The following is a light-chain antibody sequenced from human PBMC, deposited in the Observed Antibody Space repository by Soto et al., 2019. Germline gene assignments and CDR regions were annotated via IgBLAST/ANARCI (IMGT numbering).Light chain of an antibody. Sequence: DIQLTQSPSFLSASVGDRATITCRASRGISSYLAWYQKKPGKAPKLLMYAASTLQSGVPSRFSGSGSGTDFTFTISRLQPEDIATYYCQQYENLPTFGQGTRVEIK. J-gene: IGKJ5*01. CDR1: RGISSY. CDR2: AAS. V-gene: IGKV1-9*01. CDR3: QQYENLPT.